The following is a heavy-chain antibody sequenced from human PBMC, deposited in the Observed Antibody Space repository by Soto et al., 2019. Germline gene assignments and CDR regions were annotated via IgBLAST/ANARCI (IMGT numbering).Heavy chain of an antibody. CDR2: MNPNSGNT. CDR3: ATRGITNSSCFRYQSYGMDA. V-gene: IGHV1-8*01. Sequence: ASVKVSCKASGYTFTIYDINWVRQATGQGLEWMGWMNPNSGNTDYAQKFQGRVTMTRNTSISTAYMELSSLRSEDTAVYYCATRGITNSSCFRYQSYGMDACSPGT. J-gene: IGHJ6*02. CDR1: GYTFTIYD. D-gene: IGHD2-2*01.